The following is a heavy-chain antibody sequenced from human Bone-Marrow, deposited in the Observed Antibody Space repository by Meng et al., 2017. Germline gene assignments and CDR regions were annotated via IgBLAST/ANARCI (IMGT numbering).Heavy chain of an antibody. V-gene: IGHV2-5*01. CDR2: IYWNDDK. CDR1: GFSLSTSGEG. CDR3: AHRFKRLRWEYFDY. D-gene: IGHD4-23*01. Sequence: FGPTLVKPTQTLTLTCTFPGFSLSTSGEGVGWIRQPPGKALEWLALIYWNDDKRYSPSLKSRLTITKDTSKNQVVLTMTNMDPVDTATYYCAHRFKRLRWEYFDYWGQGTLVTVSS. J-gene: IGHJ4*02.